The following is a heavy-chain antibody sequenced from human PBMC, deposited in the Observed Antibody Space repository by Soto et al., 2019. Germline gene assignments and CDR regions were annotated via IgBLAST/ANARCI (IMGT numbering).Heavy chain of an antibody. J-gene: IGHJ3*02. Sequence: KESGPTLVKPTQTFTLTCTFSGFSLSTSGVGVGWIRRPPGKALEWLALIYWDDDKRYSPSLKSRLTITKDTSKNQEVLTMTNMDPVDTATYYCAHTTTVADAFDIWGQGTMVTVSS. D-gene: IGHD4-17*01. CDR2: IYWDDDK. V-gene: IGHV2-5*02. CDR3: AHTTTVADAFDI. CDR1: GFSLSTSGVG.